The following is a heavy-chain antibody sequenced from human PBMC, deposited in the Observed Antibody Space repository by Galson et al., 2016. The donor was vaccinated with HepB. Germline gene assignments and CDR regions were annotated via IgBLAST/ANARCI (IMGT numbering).Heavy chain of an antibody. Sequence: PALVTPPQTLTLTCTFSGFSLSTPGVGVGWIRQPPGKALEWLALIDWDDDKYYSTSLKTRLTISKDTSKNQVVLTMTNIDPVDTATYYCARTPPGDSSSYYFDYWGQGTLVTVSS. CDR1: GFSLSTPGVG. CDR2: IDWDDDK. D-gene: IGHD6-6*01. V-gene: IGHV2-70*01. J-gene: IGHJ4*02. CDR3: ARTPPGDSSSYYFDY.